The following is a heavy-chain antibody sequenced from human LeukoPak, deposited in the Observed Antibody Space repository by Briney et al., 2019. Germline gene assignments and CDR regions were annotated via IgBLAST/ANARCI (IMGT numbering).Heavy chain of an antibody. D-gene: IGHD6-19*01. J-gene: IGHJ3*02. V-gene: IGHV3-48*04. CDR1: GFTFSSYS. CDR2: ISSSSTI. CDR3: ARDLSSGWSRGGAFDI. Sequence: GGSLRLSCAASGFTFSSYSMNWVRQAPGKGLEWVSYISSSSTIYYADSVKGRFTISRDNAKNSLYLQMNGLRAEDTAVYYCARDLSSGWSRGGAFDIWGQGTMVTVSS.